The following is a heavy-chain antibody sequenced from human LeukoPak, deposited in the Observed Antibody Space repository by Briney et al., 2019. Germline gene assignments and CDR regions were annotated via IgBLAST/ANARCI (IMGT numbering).Heavy chain of an antibody. CDR1: GYTFTGYY. V-gene: IGHV1-2*06. Sequence: ASVKVSCKASGYTFTGYYMHWVRQAPGQGLEWMGRINPNSGGTNYAQKFQGRVTMTRDTSISTAYMELSRLRSDDTAVYYCARDMEAVAGSPYYFDYWGQGTLVTVSS. D-gene: IGHD6-19*01. J-gene: IGHJ4*02. CDR2: INPNSGGT. CDR3: ARDMEAVAGSPYYFDY.